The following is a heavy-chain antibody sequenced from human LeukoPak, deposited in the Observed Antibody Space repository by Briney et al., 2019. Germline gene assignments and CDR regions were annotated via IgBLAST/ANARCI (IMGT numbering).Heavy chain of an antibody. CDR2: ISGSGSTT. CDR3: AKVGDYYGSGKYSNFDY. J-gene: IGHJ4*02. Sequence: GGSLRLSCAASGFTFSSYVMHWVRQAPGKGLEWVSAISGSGSTTYYADSVKGRFTISRDNSKNTLYLQMSSLRAEDTAVYYCAKVGDYYGSGKYSNFDYWGQGTLVTVSS. D-gene: IGHD3-10*01. CDR1: GFTFSSYV. V-gene: IGHV3-23*01.